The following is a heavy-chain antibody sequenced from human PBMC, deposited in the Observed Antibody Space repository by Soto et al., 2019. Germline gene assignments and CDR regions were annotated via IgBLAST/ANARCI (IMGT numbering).Heavy chain of an antibody. V-gene: IGHV4-31*03. D-gene: IGHD2-8*02. CDR2: IYYNGDT. Sequence: QVQVQESGPGLVRPSQTLSLTCTVSGASINRDPYYWSWIRQHPVKGLEWIGYIYYNGDTDYNPSLKSRVTISLDTSKNQISLKLSSVTAAATAVYYCARVQGGKVLKGSGMDVWGQGTTVIVS. CDR1: GASINRDPYY. CDR3: ARVQGGKVLKGSGMDV. J-gene: IGHJ6*02.